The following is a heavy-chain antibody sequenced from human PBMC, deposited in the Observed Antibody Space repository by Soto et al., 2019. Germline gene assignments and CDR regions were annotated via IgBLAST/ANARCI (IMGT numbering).Heavy chain of an antibody. CDR3: AKEPDYYDSSGYYLDWYFDL. J-gene: IGHJ2*01. V-gene: IGHV3-23*01. Sequence: EVQLLESGGGLVQPGGSLRLSCAASGFTFSSYAMSWVRQAPGKGLEWVSAISGSGGSTYYADSVKGRFTISRDNSKNALYLQMSSLRAEDTAVYYCAKEPDYYDSSGYYLDWYFDLWGRGTLVTVSS. D-gene: IGHD3-22*01. CDR2: ISGSGGST. CDR1: GFTFSSYA.